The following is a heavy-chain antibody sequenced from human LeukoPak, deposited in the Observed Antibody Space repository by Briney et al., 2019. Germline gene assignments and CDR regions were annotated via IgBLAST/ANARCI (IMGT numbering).Heavy chain of an antibody. CDR3: AKDPNGDYIGAFDF. J-gene: IGHJ3*01. V-gene: IGHV3-23*01. CDR1: GLTFSSYA. Sequence: GGSLRLSCAASGLTFSSYAMMWLRQAPGKGLEWVSAITGSGGWALYADSVKGRFTISRDNSKNTLYLQMSSLRAEDTAVYYYAKDPNGDYIGAFDFWGQGTMVTVSS. CDR2: ITGSGGWA. D-gene: IGHD4-17*01.